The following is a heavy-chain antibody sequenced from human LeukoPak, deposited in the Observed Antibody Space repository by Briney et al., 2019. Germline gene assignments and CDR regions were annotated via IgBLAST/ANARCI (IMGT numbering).Heavy chain of an antibody. CDR2: IGWNSART. D-gene: IGHD3-10*01. Sequence: GGSLRLSCTASESTFDHAMHWVRQTPGKGLEWVSGIGWNSARTDYADSVRGRSTISRDNAKNSLYLQMNSLRAEDTALYYCGKDISAGGMDVWGQGTTVTVSS. CDR1: ESTFDHA. V-gene: IGHV3-9*01. CDR3: GKDISAGGMDV. J-gene: IGHJ6*02.